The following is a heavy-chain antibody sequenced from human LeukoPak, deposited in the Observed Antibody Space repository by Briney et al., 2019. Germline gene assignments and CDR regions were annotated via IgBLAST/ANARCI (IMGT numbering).Heavy chain of an antibody. CDR1: GFTFSSYG. D-gene: IGHD2-15*01. CDR2: ISYDGSNK. CDR3: AKSGCSGGSCYWFDP. Sequence: AGGSLRLSCAASGFTFSSYGMHWVRQAPGKGLEWVAVISYDGSNKYYADSVKGRFTISRDNSKNTLYLQMNSLRAEDTAVYYCAKSGCSGGSCYWFDPWGQGTLVTVSS. J-gene: IGHJ5*02. V-gene: IGHV3-30*18.